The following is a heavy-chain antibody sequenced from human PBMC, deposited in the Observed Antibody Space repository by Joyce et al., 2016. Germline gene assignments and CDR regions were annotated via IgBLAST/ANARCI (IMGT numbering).Heavy chain of an antibody. CDR3: AKDIVATQFWPPFYFDD. CDR1: GFTFSSYA. D-gene: IGHD5-12*01. CDR2: ISHDGSNK. Sequence: QVQLVESGGGVVQPRRSLRLSCAASGFTFSSYAMHWVRQAPGKGLEWVAVISHDGSNKYYADSVRGRFSISRDNSKNSLYVQMNSLRPEDTAVYYCAKDIVATQFWPPFYFDDWGQGTLVTVSS. J-gene: IGHJ4*02. V-gene: IGHV3-30*18.